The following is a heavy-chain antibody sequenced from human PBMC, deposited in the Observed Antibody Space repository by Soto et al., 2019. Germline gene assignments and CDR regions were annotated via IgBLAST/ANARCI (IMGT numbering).Heavy chain of an antibody. V-gene: IGHV4-4*07. D-gene: IGHD2-21*02. CDR1: GGSISSYY. CDR2: IYTSGST. CDR3: ARDQPWRTHIVVVTALNWFDP. J-gene: IGHJ5*02. Sequence: PSETLSLTCPVSGGSISSYYWSWIRQPAGKGLAWIGRIYTSGSTNYTPSLRSRVTMSVDTSKNQFSLKLSSVTAVDTAAYYCARDQPWRTHIVVVTALNWFDPWGQGTMVTVYS.